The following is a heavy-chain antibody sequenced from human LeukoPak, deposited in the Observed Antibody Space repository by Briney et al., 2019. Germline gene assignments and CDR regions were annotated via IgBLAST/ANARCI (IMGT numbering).Heavy chain of an antibody. V-gene: IGHV1-69*13. D-gene: IGHD3-10*01. Sequence: SVKVSCKASGGTFGSYAISWVRQAPGQGLEWMGGILPSFGATKYSQKFQDRVTITADVSTTTVYMDLTSLSSEDTALYYCARTLNTMVRGITTATDFFSYAMDVWGRGTAVTVSS. CDR3: ARTLNTMVRGITTATDFFSYAMDV. CDR1: GGTFGSYA. J-gene: IGHJ6*02. CDR2: ILPSFGAT.